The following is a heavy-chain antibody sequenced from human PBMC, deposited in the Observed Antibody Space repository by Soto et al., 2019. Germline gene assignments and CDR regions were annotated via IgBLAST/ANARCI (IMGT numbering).Heavy chain of an antibody. V-gene: IGHV1-18*01. CDR3: ASSRLGGYGLEGESD. CDR2: ISAYNGNT. D-gene: IGHD5-18*01. CDR1: GYTFTSYG. J-gene: IGHJ4*02. Sequence: QVQLVQSGAEVKKPGASVKVSCKASGYTFTSYGISWVRQAPGQGLEWMGWISAYNGNTNYAQKLQGRVTMTTDTPXPTAYMELRGLRSDATAVYYCASSRLGGYGLEGESDWGQGTLVTVAS.